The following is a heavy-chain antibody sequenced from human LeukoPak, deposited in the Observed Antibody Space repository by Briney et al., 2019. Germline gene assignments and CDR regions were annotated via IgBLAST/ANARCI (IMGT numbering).Heavy chain of an antibody. J-gene: IGHJ6*02. CDR2: IYYSGST. Sequence: SETLSLTCTVSGGSISSYYWSWIRQPPGKGLEWIGYIYYSGSTNYNPSLKSRVTISVGTSKSQFSLKLSSVTAADTAVYYCARGLYGDSPYYYYGMDVWGQGTTVTVSS. CDR1: GGSISSYY. V-gene: IGHV4-59*01. D-gene: IGHD4-17*01. CDR3: ARGLYGDSPYYYYGMDV.